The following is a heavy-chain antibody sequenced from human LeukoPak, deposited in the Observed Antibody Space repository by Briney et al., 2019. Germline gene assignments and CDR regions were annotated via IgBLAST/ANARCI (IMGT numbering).Heavy chain of an antibody. V-gene: IGHV1-46*01. J-gene: IGHJ5*02. CDR1: GYTFTSYY. Sequence: ASVKVSCTASGYTFTSYYMHWVRQAPGQGLEWMGIINPSGGSTSYAQKFQGRVTMTRDTSTSTVYMELSSLRSEDTAVYYCARDPGDFWSGYYHNWFDPWGQGTLVTVSS. CDR3: ARDPGDFWSGYYHNWFDP. CDR2: INPSGGST. D-gene: IGHD3-3*01.